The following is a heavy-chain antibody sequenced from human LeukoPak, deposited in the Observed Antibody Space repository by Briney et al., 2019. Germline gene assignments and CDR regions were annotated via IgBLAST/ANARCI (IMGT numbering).Heavy chain of an antibody. Sequence: GGSLRLSCAASGFTFSSYSMNWVRQAPGKGLEWVSHISSSSSTIYYADSVKGRFTISRDNAKNSLYLQMNSLRAEDTAVYYCARYDFWSGNYFDYWGQGTLVTVSS. CDR1: GFTFSSYS. D-gene: IGHD3-3*01. CDR3: ARYDFWSGNYFDY. V-gene: IGHV3-48*01. J-gene: IGHJ4*02. CDR2: ISSSSSTI.